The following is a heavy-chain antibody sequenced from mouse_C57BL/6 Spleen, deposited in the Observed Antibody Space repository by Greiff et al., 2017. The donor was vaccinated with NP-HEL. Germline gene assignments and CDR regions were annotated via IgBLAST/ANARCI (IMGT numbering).Heavy chain of an antibody. CDR1: GYTFTSYW. Sequence: VQLQQPGAELVRPGSSVKLSCKASGYTFTSYWMHWVKQRPIQGLEWIGNIDPSDSETHYNQKFKDKATLTVDKSSSTAYMQLSSLTSEDSAVYYCARSYYGSIFDYWGQGTTLTVSS. V-gene: IGHV1-52*01. CDR3: ARSYYGSIFDY. D-gene: IGHD1-1*01. J-gene: IGHJ2*01. CDR2: IDPSDSET.